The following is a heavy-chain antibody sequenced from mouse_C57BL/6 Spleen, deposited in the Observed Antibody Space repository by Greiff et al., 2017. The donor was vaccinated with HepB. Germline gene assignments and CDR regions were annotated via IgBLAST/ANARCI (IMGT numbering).Heavy chain of an antibody. CDR2: ISSGSSTI. Sequence: DVQLVESGGGLVKPGGSLKLSCAASGFTFSDYGMHWVRQAPEKGLEWVAYISSGSSTIYYADTVKGRFTISRDNAKNTLFLQMNSLRSEDTAMYYCARDSNSPFAYWGQGTLVTVSA. D-gene: IGHD2-5*01. V-gene: IGHV5-17*01. CDR3: ARDSNSPFAY. J-gene: IGHJ3*01. CDR1: GFTFSDYG.